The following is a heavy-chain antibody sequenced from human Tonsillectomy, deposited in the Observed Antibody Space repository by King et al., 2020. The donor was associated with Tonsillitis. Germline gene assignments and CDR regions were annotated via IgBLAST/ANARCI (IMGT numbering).Heavy chain of an antibody. Sequence: VQLVESGGGLVKPGGSLRLSCAASGFTFSSYSMNWVRQAPGKGLEWVSSISSSSSYIYYADSVKGRFTISRDNAKNSLYLQMNSLRAEDTAVYYCARRVGASDDAFDIWGQGTMVTVSS. CDR2: ISSSSSYI. CDR3: ARRVGASDDAFDI. CDR1: GFTFSSYS. J-gene: IGHJ3*02. D-gene: IGHD1-26*01. V-gene: IGHV3-21*01.